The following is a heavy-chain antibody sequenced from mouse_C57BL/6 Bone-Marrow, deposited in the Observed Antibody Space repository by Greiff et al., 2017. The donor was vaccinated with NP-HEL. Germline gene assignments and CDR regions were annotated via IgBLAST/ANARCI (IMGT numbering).Heavy chain of an antibody. CDR1: GYTFTSYW. Sequence: VQLQQPGAELVKPGASVKLSCKASGYTFTSYWMQWVKQRPGQGLEWIGEIDPSDSYTNYNQKFKGKATLTVDKSSSTASMQLSSLTSEDSAVYYCERYGYYVHCYFDVWGTGTTVTVSS. V-gene: IGHV1-50*01. D-gene: IGHD2-3*01. J-gene: IGHJ1*03. CDR2: IDPSDSYT. CDR3: ERYGYYVHCYFDV.